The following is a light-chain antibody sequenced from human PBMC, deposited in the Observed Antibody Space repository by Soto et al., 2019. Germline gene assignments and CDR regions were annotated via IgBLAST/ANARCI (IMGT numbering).Light chain of an antibody. CDR1: QSISSY. J-gene: IGKJ3*01. CDR3: RQSYSIPYT. Sequence: DIQMTQSPSSLSASVGDRVTITCRASQSISSYLNWYQQKPGKAPKLLIYGASSLQSGVPSRFSGSGSGTDFTLTISSLQPEDFATYYCRQSYSIPYTFGPGTKVDIK. V-gene: IGKV1-39*01. CDR2: GAS.